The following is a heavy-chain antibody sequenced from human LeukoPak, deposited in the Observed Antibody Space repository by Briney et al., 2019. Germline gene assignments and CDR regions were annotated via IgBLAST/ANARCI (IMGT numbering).Heavy chain of an antibody. V-gene: IGHV3-7*01. D-gene: IGHD6-6*01. J-gene: IGHJ4*02. CDR2: IKQDGSDK. CDR3: ARWATSFDL. Sequence: PGGSLRLPCAASGFTFGNYWMSWVRQAPGKGLEWVANIKQDGSDKYYVDSVTGRFTISRDNAKNSLYLQMNSLRAEDTAVYYCARWATSFDLWGQGTLVTVSS. CDR1: GFTFGNYW.